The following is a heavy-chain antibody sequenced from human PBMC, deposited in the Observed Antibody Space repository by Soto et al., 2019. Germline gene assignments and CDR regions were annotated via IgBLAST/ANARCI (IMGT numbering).Heavy chain of an antibody. V-gene: IGHV1-8*01. CDR3: ARVSLDPTYYYYGMDV. J-gene: IGHJ6*02. CDR1: GYTFTSYD. Sequence: ASVKVSCKAAGYTFTSYDINWVRQATGQGLEWMGWMNPNSGNTGYAQKFQGRVTMTRNTSISTAYMELSSLRSEDTAVYYCARVSLDPTYYYYGMDVWGQGTTVTVSS. CDR2: MNPNSGNT. D-gene: IGHD1-1*01.